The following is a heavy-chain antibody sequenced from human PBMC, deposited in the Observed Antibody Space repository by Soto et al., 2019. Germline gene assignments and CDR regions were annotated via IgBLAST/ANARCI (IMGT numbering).Heavy chain of an antibody. CDR2: IYTSGST. CDR1: GGSISSYY. J-gene: IGHJ3*02. Sequence: QVQLQESGPGLVKPSETLSLTCTVSGGSISSYYWSWIQQPAGKGLEWIGRIYTSGSTNYNPSLKSRVTMSVDTSKNHFSLKLSSVTAADTAVYYCARDFPLGIKKPGDAFDIWGQGTMVTVSS. CDR3: ARDFPLGIKKPGDAFDI. D-gene: IGHD7-27*01. V-gene: IGHV4-4*07.